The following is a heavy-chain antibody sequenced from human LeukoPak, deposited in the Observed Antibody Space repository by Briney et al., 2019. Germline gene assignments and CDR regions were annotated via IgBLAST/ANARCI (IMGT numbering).Heavy chain of an antibody. CDR2: IKTDGSST. J-gene: IGHJ4*02. V-gene: IGHV3-74*01. CDR1: GFTFSNHW. Sequence: QPGGSLRLSCAASGFTFSNHWMHWVRQAPGKGLVWVSRIKTDGSSTGYADSVKGRFTISRDNARDTLYLQMNSLRADDTAVYYCARDSLAAADKAEGPHYWGQGTLVTVSS. D-gene: IGHD6-13*01. CDR3: ARDSLAAADKAEGPHY.